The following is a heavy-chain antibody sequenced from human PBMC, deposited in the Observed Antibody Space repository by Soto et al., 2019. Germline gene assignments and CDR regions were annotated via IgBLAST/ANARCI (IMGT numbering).Heavy chain of an antibody. CDR2: IYWDDDK. J-gene: IGHJ4*02. CDR3: AHRVLRTVFGLVTTTAIYFDF. V-gene: IGHV2-5*02. D-gene: IGHD3-3*01. Sequence: QITLKESGPTVVKPTETLTLTCTFSGFSLTTSGVGVGWVRQSPGKAPEWLAPIYWDDDKRYSTSLKSRLNITKYSSKNQVVMTMANVDPADTATYYCAHRVLRTVFGLVTTTAIYFDFWGQGTPVVVSS. CDR1: GFSLTTSGVG.